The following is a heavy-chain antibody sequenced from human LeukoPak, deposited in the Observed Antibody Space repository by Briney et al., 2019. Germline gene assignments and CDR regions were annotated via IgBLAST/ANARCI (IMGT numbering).Heavy chain of an antibody. CDR3: ARDRDDDPNSSWYRSKLNWFDP. Sequence: GGSLRLSCAASGFTFSSYSMNWVRQAPGKGLGWVSSISSSSSYIYYADSVEGRFTISRDNAKNSLYLQMNSLRAEDTAVYYCARDRDDDPNSSWYRSKLNWFDPWGQGTLVTVSS. CDR1: GFTFSSYS. D-gene: IGHD6-13*01. CDR2: ISSSSSYI. V-gene: IGHV3-21*04. J-gene: IGHJ5*02.